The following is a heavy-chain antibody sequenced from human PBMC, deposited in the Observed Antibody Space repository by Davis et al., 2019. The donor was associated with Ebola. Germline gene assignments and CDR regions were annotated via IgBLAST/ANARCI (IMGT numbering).Heavy chain of an antibody. CDR2: ISSSSSYT. J-gene: IGHJ3*02. V-gene: IGHV3-11*06. CDR3: ARDACSSTSCYWSAFDI. Sequence: GESLKISCAASGFTFSDYYMSWIRQAPGKGLEWVSYISSSSSYTYYADSVKGRFTISRDNAKNSLYLQMNSLRAEDTAVYYCARDACSSTSCYWSAFDIGSQGTMVTVSS. D-gene: IGHD2-2*01. CDR1: GFTFSDYY.